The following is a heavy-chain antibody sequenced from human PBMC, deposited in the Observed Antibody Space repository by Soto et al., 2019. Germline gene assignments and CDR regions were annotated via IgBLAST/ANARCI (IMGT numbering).Heavy chain of an antibody. CDR2: ISSSSSTI. D-gene: IGHD3-22*01. J-gene: IGHJ4*02. CDR3: ARDSPNYYDSSGSYPPLDY. Sequence: GGSLRLSCAASGFTFSSYSMNWVRQAPGKGLEWVSYISSSSSTIYYADSVKGRFTISRDNAKNSLYLQMNSLRDEDTAVYYCARDSPNYYDSSGSYPPLDYWGQGTLVTVSS. CDR1: GFTFSSYS. V-gene: IGHV3-48*02.